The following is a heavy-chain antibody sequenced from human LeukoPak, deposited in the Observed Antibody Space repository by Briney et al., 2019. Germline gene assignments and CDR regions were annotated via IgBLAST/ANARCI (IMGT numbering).Heavy chain of an antibody. CDR1: GFTYSSYE. CDR2: ISSTGTTI. D-gene: IGHD6-13*01. Sequence: GESLRLSCAASGFTYSSYEMNWVRQDPGKGLEWVSYISSTGTTIYYADSVKGRFTISRDNAKNSLYLQMNSLRAEDTAVYYCARGKEYSSSWFGFVRSNWFDPWGQGTLVTVSS. V-gene: IGHV3-48*03. CDR3: ARGKEYSSSWFGFVRSNWFDP. J-gene: IGHJ5*02.